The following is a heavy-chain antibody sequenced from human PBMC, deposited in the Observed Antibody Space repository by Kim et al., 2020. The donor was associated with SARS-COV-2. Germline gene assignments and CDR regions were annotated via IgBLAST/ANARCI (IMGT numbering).Heavy chain of an antibody. CDR1: GGSISSGGYY. Sequence: SETLSLTCTVSGGSISSGGYYWSWIRQHPGKGLEWIGYIYYSGSTYYNPSLKSRVTISVDTSKNQFSLKLSSVTAADTAVYYCARDRPIAANPTKHYYYGMDVWGQGTTVTVSS. CDR2: IYYSGST. V-gene: IGHV4-31*03. CDR3: ARDRPIAANPTKHYYYGMDV. J-gene: IGHJ6*02. D-gene: IGHD6-13*01.